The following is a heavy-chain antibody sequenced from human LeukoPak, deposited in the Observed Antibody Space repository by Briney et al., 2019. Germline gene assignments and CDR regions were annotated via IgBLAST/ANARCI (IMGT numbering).Heavy chain of an antibody. CDR1: GASFSSYA. J-gene: IGHJ6*03. CDR3: AEQGALRQDYYMDV. Sequence: ASLKVSCKASGASFSSYAISWVRQAPGQGLEWMGRIIPIFGTPNYAQRFQGRVTITADIVSSTAYMEVNNLTSEDTAVYFCAEQGALRQDYYMDVWGNGTTVTVSS. CDR2: IIPIFGTP. V-gene: IGHV1-69*06.